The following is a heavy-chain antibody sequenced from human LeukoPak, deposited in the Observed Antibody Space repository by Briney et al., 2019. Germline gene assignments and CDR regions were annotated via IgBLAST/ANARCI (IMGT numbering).Heavy chain of an antibody. J-gene: IGHJ4*02. V-gene: IGHV4-39*01. CDR2: IYYSGTT. CDR1: GGSISSSTYY. Sequence: SETLSLTCTVSGGSISSSTYYWGWIRQPPGKGLEWIGSIYYSGTTYYMSSLKSRVNISADTSKSQFSLKLSSVTAADTAVYYCARHAYSFGQRTDYWGQGTLVTVSS. D-gene: IGHD5-18*01. CDR3: ARHAYSFGQRTDY.